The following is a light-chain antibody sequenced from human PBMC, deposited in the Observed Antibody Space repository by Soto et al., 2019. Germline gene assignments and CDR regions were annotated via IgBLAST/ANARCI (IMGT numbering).Light chain of an antibody. CDR1: QNIGSN. Sequence: EIVLTQSPATLSLSPGERATLSCRASQNIGSNLAWYRQTRGQAPRLLIYAASNRATGIPARFSGSGSGTDFTLTISSLEPEDFAVYYCQHRGNWPPLTFGGGTKVEIK. CDR3: QHRGNWPPLT. V-gene: IGKV3-11*01. CDR2: AAS. J-gene: IGKJ4*01.